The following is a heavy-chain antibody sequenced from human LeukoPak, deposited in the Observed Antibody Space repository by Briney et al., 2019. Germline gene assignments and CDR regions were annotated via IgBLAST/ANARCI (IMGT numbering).Heavy chain of an antibody. CDR1: GGSFSVYY. CDR2: INHSGST. D-gene: IGHD3-22*01. CDR3: ALTCDSSGYYSHYFDY. Sequence: SETLSLTCAVYGGSFSVYYWIWIRQPPGKGLEWIGEINHSGSTNYNPSLKSRVTISVDTSKNQLSLQLSSVTAADTAVYYCALTCDSSGYYSHYFDYWGQGTLVTVSS. J-gene: IGHJ4*02. V-gene: IGHV4-34*01.